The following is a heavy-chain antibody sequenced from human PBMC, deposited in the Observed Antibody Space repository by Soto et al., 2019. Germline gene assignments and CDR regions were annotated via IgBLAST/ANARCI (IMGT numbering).Heavy chain of an antibody. CDR3: ARDLDDFWSGYYTGRDYGMDV. Sequence: QVQLVESGGGVVQPGRSLRLSCAASGFTFSSYGMHWVRQAPGKGLEWVAVIWYDGSNKYYADSVEGRFTISRDNSKNTLYLQMNSLRAEDTAVYYCARDLDDFWSGYYTGRDYGMDVWGQGTTVTVSS. D-gene: IGHD3-3*01. CDR2: IWYDGSNK. J-gene: IGHJ6*02. V-gene: IGHV3-33*01. CDR1: GFTFSSYG.